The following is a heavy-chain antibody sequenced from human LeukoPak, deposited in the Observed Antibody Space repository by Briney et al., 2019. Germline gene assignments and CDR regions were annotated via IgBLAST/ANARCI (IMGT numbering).Heavy chain of an antibody. V-gene: IGHV3-23*01. D-gene: IGHD1-1*01. J-gene: IGHJ4*02. CDR3: AKGQELDDGVFDS. CDR1: GLTFRTYA. Sequence: GGSWRPPCAALGLTFRTYAMSWFRKAPGQGLDWVSSISGGGGGTYYANSVKGRFTISRDKSKNMLYLQMNGLRAEDTAIYYCAKGQELDDGVFDSWGQGTLVTVSS. CDR2: ISGGGGGT.